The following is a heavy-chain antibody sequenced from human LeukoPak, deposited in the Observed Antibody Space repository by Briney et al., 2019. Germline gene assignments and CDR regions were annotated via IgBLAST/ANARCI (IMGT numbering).Heavy chain of an antibody. D-gene: IGHD3-16*01. CDR3: ARLGPYNYYYYYMDV. Sequence: GGSLRLSCAASGFTFSDYWMTWVRQAPGKGLEWVANIKQDGSGGYYVDSVKGRFTVSRDNAKSSLYLQLNSLRAEDTAVYYCARLGPYNYYYYYMDVWGKGTTVTVSS. CDR1: GFTFSDYW. V-gene: IGHV3-7*01. J-gene: IGHJ6*03. CDR2: IKQDGSGG.